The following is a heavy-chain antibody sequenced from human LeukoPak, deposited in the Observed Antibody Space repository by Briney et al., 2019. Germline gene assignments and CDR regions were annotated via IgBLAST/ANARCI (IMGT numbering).Heavy chain of an antibody. Sequence: SETLSLTCAVSGGSISSSSYHWGWIRQAPGKGLEWIGTIYYTGVTYYSPSLSSRVTISLDTSRNQFSLKLTSVTAADTAIYYCARGSGYDSSRTWGQGTLVTVSS. V-gene: IGHV4-39*07. D-gene: IGHD3-22*01. J-gene: IGHJ5*02. CDR3: ARGSGYDSSRT. CDR2: IYYTGVT. CDR1: GGSISSSSYH.